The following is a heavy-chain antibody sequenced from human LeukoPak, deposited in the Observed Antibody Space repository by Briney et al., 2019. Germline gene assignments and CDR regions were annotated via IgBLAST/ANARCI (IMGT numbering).Heavy chain of an antibody. CDR2: ISGSGGST. V-gene: IGHV3-23*01. J-gene: IGHJ4*02. Sequence: GGSLRLSCAASGFTFSSYAVSWVRQAPGKGLEWVSAISGSGGSTYYADSVKGRFTISRDNSKNTLYLQMNSLRAEDTAVYYCAKDTAEYYDSSGYFLYWGQGTLVTVSS. CDR1: GFTFSSYA. CDR3: AKDTAEYYDSSGYFLY. D-gene: IGHD3-22*01.